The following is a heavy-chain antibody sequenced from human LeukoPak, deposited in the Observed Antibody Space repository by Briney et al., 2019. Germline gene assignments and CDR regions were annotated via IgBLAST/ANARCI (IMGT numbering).Heavy chain of an antibody. CDR2: ISYDGSNK. J-gene: IGHJ6*03. CDR3: ARVGPWVNPDYYYYYMDV. CDR1: GFNFKNYE. D-gene: IGHD1-14*01. Sequence: PGGSLRLSCAVSGFNFKNYEMKWVRQAPGKGLEWVAVISYDGSNKYYADSVKGRFTISRDNSKNTLYLQMNSLRAEDTAVYYCARVGPWVNPDYYYYYMDVWGKGTTVTVSS. V-gene: IGHV3-30*04.